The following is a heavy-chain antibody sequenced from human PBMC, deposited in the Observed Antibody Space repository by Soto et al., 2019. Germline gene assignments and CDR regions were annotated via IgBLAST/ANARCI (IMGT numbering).Heavy chain of an antibody. CDR3: VRKYPGTRPFDY. CDR1: GFTFNSYA. D-gene: IGHD2-2*01. V-gene: IGHV3-23*01. CDR2: IGTDGNT. J-gene: IGHJ4*01. Sequence: GGSLRLSCAASGFTFNSYARNWVRQAPGKGLAWVSAIGTDGNTYYANSVKGRFTISRDNSRTTLYLQMNSLRVEDTALYYCVRKYPGTRPFDYWGQGTLVTVSS.